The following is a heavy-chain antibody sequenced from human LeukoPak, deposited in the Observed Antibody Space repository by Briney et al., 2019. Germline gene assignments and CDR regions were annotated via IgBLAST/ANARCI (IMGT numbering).Heavy chain of an antibody. CDR3: ARGRAMAAAVNWFDP. Sequence: ASVKVSCKASGYTFTSYDINWVRQATGQGLEWMGWMNPNSGNTGSAQKFQGRVTMTRNTSISTAYMELSSLRSEDTAVYYCARGRAMAAAVNWFDPWGQGTLVTVSS. CDR2: MNPNSGNT. V-gene: IGHV1-8*01. J-gene: IGHJ5*02. CDR1: GYTFTSYD. D-gene: IGHD6-13*01.